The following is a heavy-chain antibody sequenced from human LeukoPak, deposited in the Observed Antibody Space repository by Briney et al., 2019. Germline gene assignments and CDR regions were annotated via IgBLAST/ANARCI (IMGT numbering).Heavy chain of an antibody. CDR3: SRDSALAQAVMFDY. CDR2: INPTGGST. V-gene: IGHV1-46*01. D-gene: IGHD6-19*01. J-gene: IGHJ4*02. CDR1: GYTFTSYY. Sequence: ASVKVSCKASGYTFTSYYMHWVRQAPGQGLEWMGLINPTGGSTGYAQKFQGRVTMTRDMSTSTDYMELSSLRSEDTAIYYCSRDSALAQAVMFDYWGQGTLVTVSS.